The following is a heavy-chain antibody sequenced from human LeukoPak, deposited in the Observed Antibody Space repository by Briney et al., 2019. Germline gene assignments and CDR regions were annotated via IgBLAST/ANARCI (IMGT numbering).Heavy chain of an antibody. CDR3: ARDGTTTRYNWFDS. CDR2: IYSGGST. D-gene: IGHD1-7*01. Sequence: PGGSLRLSCAASGLTVSGNYMNWVRQPPGKGLEWVSVIYSGGSTYYADSVKGRFTISRDHSKNTLHLQMNSLRAEDAAIYYCARDGTTTRYNWFDSWGQGTLVTVSS. CDR1: GLTVSGNY. J-gene: IGHJ5*01. V-gene: IGHV3-53*01.